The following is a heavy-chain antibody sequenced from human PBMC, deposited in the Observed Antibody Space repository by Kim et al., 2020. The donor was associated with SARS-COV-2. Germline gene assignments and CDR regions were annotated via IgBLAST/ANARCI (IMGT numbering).Heavy chain of an antibody. J-gene: IGHJ5*02. CDR1: GFTFSSYG. D-gene: IGHD3-10*01. Sequence: GGSLRLSCAASGFTFSSYGMHWVRQAPGKGLEWVAVISYDGSNKYYADSVKGRFTISRDNSKNTLYLQMNSLRAEDTAVYYCAKDAFRITIEFYGSGGAGAHNWFDPWGQGTLVTVSS. V-gene: IGHV3-30*18. CDR2: ISYDGSNK. CDR3: AKDAFRITIEFYGSGGAGAHNWFDP.